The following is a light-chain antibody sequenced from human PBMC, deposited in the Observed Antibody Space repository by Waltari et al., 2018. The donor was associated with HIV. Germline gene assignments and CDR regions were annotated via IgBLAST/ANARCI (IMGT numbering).Light chain of an antibody. J-gene: IGLJ2*01. CDR3: CSYAGSYPVV. CDR2: DVS. CDR1: SSDGGVYNF. Sequence: QSALTQPRPVSGSPGQSVTISCTGTSSDGGVYNFVSWYQQHPGKAPNLMIYDVSKRPSGVPDRFSGSKSGNTASLTISGLQAEDEADYYCCSYAGSYPVVFGGGTKLTVL. V-gene: IGLV2-11*01.